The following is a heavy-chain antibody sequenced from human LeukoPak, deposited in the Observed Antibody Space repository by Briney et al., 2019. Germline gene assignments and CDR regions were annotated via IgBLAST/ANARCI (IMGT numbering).Heavy chain of an antibody. CDR1: GFTFSSYA. CDR3: ARDHDGSGSYYNVFDSGGFDY. Sequence: GGSLRLSCAASGFTFSSYAMHWVRQAPGKGLEYVSAISSNGGSTYYVNSVKGRFTISRDNSKNTLYLQMGSLRAEDMAVYYCARDHDGSGSYYNVFDSGGFDYWGQGTLVTVSS. CDR2: ISSNGGST. J-gene: IGHJ4*02. D-gene: IGHD3-10*01. V-gene: IGHV3-64*01.